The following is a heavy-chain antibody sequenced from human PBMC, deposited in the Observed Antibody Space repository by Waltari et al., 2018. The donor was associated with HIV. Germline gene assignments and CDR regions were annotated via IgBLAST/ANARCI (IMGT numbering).Heavy chain of an antibody. CDR2: IITIVGTG. Sequence: QVQLVQSGAEVKKPGSSVKVSCKASGGTFSSNAISWVRQAPGQGLEWMGRIITIVGTGNYAQKFQGRVTITADDSTSTAYMERSSLRSVDTAVYDCARDPNREGYNSWGQGTLVTVSS. CDR1: GGTFSSNA. D-gene: IGHD5-12*01. V-gene: IGHV1-69*18. J-gene: IGHJ5*02. CDR3: ARDPNREGYNS.